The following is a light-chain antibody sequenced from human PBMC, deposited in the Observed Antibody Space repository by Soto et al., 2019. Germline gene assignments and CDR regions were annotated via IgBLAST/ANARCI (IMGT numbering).Light chain of an antibody. J-gene: IGKJ3*01. CDR2: AAS. CDR3: QKLNSYPPF. V-gene: IGKV1-9*01. Sequence: DIQLTQSPSFLSASVGDRVTITCRASQGISSYLAWYQQKPGKAPKLLIYAASTLQSGVPSRFSGRGSGTEFTLTFGSLQPEDFATYYCQKLNSYPPFFGPGTKVDIK. CDR1: QGISSY.